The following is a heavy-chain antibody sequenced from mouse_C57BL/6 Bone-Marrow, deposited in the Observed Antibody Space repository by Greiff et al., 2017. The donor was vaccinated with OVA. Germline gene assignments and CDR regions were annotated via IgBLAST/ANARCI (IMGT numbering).Heavy chain of an antibody. CDR2: IYPGSGNT. CDR3: ARSSLRDFDY. Sequence: QVQLKQSGAELVRPGASVKLSCKASGYTFTDYYINWVKQRPGQGLEWIARIYPGSGNTYYNEKFKGKATLTAEKSSSTAYMQLSSLTSEDSAVYFCARSSLRDFDYWGQGTTLTVSS. V-gene: IGHV1-76*01. D-gene: IGHD6-1*01. CDR1: GYTFTDYY. J-gene: IGHJ2*01.